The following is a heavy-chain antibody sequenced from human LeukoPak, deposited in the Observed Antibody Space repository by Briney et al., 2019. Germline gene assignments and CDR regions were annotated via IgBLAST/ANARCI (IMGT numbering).Heavy chain of an antibody. CDR2: IYFSGTT. J-gene: IGHJ4*02. D-gene: IGHD6-19*01. CDR1: GDSISNYY. CDR3: ARLSHPSGSDWFFDY. V-gene: IGHV4-59*08. Sequence: SETLSLTCTVSGDSISNYYWSWLRQPPGKGLDWIGYIYFSGTTNYNPSLKSRVTMSVDTSKNQFSLKLPSMTAADTAVYFCARLSHPSGSDWFFDYWGQGSLVTVSS.